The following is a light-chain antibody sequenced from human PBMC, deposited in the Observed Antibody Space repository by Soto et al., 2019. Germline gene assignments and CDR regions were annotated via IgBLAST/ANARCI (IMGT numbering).Light chain of an antibody. CDR1: QSISNY. CDR2: GAS. Sequence: DIQMTQSPSSLSASVGDRVTITCRASQSISNYLNWYQKKLGKAPKLLIYGASSLQSGVPSRFSGSGWGTDFTLTINSLEPEDSATYYCQESMSVPFSFGGGTKLEIK. CDR3: QESMSVPFS. J-gene: IGKJ4*01. V-gene: IGKV1-39*01.